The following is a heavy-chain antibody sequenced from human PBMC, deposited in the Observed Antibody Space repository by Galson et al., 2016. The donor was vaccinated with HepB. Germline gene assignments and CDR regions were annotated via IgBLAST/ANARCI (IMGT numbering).Heavy chain of an antibody. V-gene: IGHV3-23*01. J-gene: IGHJ6*02. D-gene: IGHD2-2*01. CDR3: AKDRKRIVVEPGANLIKYYEGMDV. CDR2: ISGHGRRT. CDR1: RFTFSNYA. Sequence: SLRLSCAASRFTFSNYAMSWVRQAPGKGLEWVSTISGHGRRTNSADSVKGRFTISRDNSMNRLHLQMKSLRDEDTAVYFCAKDRKRIVVEPGANLIKYYEGMDVWGPGTTVTVSS.